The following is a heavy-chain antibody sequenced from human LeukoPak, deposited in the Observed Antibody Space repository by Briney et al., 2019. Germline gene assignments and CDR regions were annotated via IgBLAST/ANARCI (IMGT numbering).Heavy chain of an antibody. Sequence: PSETLSLTCTVSGGSISSYYWSWIRQPPGKGLEWIGYIYYSGSTNYNPSLKSRVTISVDTSKNQFSLKLSSVTAADTAVYYCARVSDPGGYFDYWGQGTLVTVSS. CDR2: IYYSGST. CDR1: GGSISSYY. J-gene: IGHJ4*02. V-gene: IGHV4-59*01. D-gene: IGHD1-26*01. CDR3: ARVSDPGGYFDY.